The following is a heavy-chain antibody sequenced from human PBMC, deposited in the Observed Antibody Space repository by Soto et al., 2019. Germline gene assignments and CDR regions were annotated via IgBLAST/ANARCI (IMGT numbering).Heavy chain of an antibody. CDR2: ISAYNGNT. CDR3: ASGEDVLLFDY. J-gene: IGHJ4*02. D-gene: IGHD3-10*01. Sequence: VQLVQSGAEVKRPGASVKVSCKASGYTFTSYGISWVRQAPGQGLEWMGWISAYNGNTIYAQKLQGRVTMTKDTTTSTDYMELRSLRSDDTAVYYCASGEDVLLFDYWGQGNLVTVSS. V-gene: IGHV1-18*01. CDR1: GYTFTSYG.